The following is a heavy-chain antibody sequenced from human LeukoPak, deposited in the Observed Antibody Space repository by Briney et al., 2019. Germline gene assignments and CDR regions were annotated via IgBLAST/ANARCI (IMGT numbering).Heavy chain of an antibody. J-gene: IGHJ6*02. V-gene: IGHV3-30-3*01. CDR3: ARGAVAGRNYYYGMDV. Sequence: GGSLRLSCAASGFTFSSYAMYWVRQAPGKGLEWVAVMSYDGSNKYYADSVKGRFTISRDNSKNTLYLQMNSLRVEDTAVYYCARGAVAGRNYYYGMDVWGQGTTVTVSS. D-gene: IGHD6-19*01. CDR2: MSYDGSNK. CDR1: GFTFSSYA.